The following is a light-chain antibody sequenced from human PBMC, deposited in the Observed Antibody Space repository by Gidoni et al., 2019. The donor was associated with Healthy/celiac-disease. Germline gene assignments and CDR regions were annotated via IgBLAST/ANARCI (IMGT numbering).Light chain of an antibody. CDR2: AAS. V-gene: IGKV1-39*01. CDR1: QSISSY. CDR3: QQSYSTPRT. J-gene: IGKJ1*01. Sequence: DSQMTHSPSSLSASVGDRVTTTCRASQSISSYLHWYQQKPGKAPKLMIYAASSLQSGVPSRFSGSGSGTDFTLTISSLQPEDFATYYCQQSYSTPRTFGQGTKVEIK.